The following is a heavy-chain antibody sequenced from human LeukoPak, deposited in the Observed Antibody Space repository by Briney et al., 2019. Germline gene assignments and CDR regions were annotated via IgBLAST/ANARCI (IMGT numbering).Heavy chain of an antibody. J-gene: IGHJ4*02. Sequence: GGSLRLSCAASGFTFSTYSMNWVRQAPGKGLEWVSSISSGSSFIYYADSVKGRFTISRDNAKNSLFLQMNSLRAEDTTVCYCARESSGYFYWGQGTLVTVSS. CDR2: ISSGSSFI. CDR1: GFTFSTYS. CDR3: ARESSGYFY. V-gene: IGHV3-21*01. D-gene: IGHD3-22*01.